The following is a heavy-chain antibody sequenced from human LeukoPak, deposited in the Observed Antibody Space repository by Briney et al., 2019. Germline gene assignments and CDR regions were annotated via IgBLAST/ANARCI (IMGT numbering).Heavy chain of an antibody. V-gene: IGHV3-66*01. J-gene: IGHJ4*02. Sequence: GGSLRLSCAASGFIVSGKYMGWVRQAPGKGLECVSLIYAGDSTYNADSEKGRFTISRDNSKNTLYLQINSLRAEDTAVYYCASSNDWRYYFDFWGWGVLVTVSS. D-gene: IGHD2-21*01. CDR2: IYAGDST. CDR1: GFIVSGKY. CDR3: ASSNDWRYYFDF.